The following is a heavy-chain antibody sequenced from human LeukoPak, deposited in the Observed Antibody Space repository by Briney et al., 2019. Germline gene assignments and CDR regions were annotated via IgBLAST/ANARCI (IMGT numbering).Heavy chain of an antibody. V-gene: IGHV1-69*04. CDR3: ARMHCSSTSCVFDY. J-gene: IGHJ4*02. Sequence: SVKVSCKASGGTFSSYAISWVRQAPGQGLEWMGRIIPILGIANYAQKFQGRVTITADKSTSTAYMELSRLRSEDTAVYYCARMHCSSTSCVFDYWGQGTLVTVSS. CDR2: IIPILGIA. D-gene: IGHD2-2*01. CDR1: GGTFSSYA.